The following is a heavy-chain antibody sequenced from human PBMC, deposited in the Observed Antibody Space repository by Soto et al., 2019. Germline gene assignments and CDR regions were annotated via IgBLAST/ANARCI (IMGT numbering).Heavy chain of an antibody. Sequence: QVQLQESGPGLGMPSQTLSLICTVCGGSISSGGYYWSWIRQHPGKGLEWIGYIYYSGSTYYNLSLKSRSTISVDTSKNQFSLKLSSVTAADTAVYYCARLGPTWGTVVTFDYWGQGTLVTVSS. CDR2: IYYSGST. J-gene: IGHJ4*02. CDR3: ARLGPTWGTVVTFDY. D-gene: IGHD2-15*01. V-gene: IGHV4-31*03. CDR1: GGSISSGGYY.